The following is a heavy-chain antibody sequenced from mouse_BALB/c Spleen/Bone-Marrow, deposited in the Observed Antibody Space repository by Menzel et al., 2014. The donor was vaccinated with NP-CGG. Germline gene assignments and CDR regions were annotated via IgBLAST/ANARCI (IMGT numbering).Heavy chain of an antibody. D-gene: IGHD2-3*01. CDR1: GFTLNTYA. Sequence: EVQLQESGGGLVQPKGSLKLSCAASGFTLNTYAMNWVRQAPGKGLEWVARIRSKSNNYGTDYDDSVKDMFTISRDDSQSMLYLQMNKLKTEDTAMYYCVRQGDGYYNWYFDVWGAGTTLTVSS. CDR3: VRQGDGYYNWYFDV. CDR2: IRSKSNNYGT. V-gene: IGHV10-1*02. J-gene: IGHJ1*01.